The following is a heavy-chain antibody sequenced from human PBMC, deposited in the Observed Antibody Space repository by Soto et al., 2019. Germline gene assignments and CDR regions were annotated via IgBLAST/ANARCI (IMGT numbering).Heavy chain of an antibody. J-gene: IGHJ4*02. V-gene: IGHV3-15*07. CDR1: GFTFDKVW. CDR3: TTRMHAPPY. CDR2: IKSKPDGGTT. Sequence: EVQLVESGGGLVKPGGSLRLSCAVSGFTFDKVWMNWVRQAPGKGLEWVGRIKSKPDGGTTDYAAPVKGRFTISRDDSKTMLYLQLNSLKTEDTGMYFCTTRMHAPPYWGQGTLVTVSS.